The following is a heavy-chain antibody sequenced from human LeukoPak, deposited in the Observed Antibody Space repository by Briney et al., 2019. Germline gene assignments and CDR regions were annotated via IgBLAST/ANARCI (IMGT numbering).Heavy chain of an antibody. V-gene: IGHV3-30*02. CDR2: IRYDGSNK. Sequence: GGSLRLSCAASGFTFSSYGMHWVRQAPGKGLEWVAFIRYDGSNKYYADSVKGRFTISRDNSKNTLYLQMNSLRAEDTAVYYCAKDRIGIAAEAYFDYWGQGTLVTVSS. CDR1: GFTFSSYG. CDR3: AKDRIGIAAEAYFDY. D-gene: IGHD6-25*01. J-gene: IGHJ4*02.